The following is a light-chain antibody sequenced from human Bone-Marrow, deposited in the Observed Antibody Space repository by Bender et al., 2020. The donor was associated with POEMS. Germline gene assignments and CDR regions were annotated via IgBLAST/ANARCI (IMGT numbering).Light chain of an antibody. CDR2: EDN. Sequence: SYGLTQPPSVSVSPGHTANITCSGDQLGDQYASWYQLKPGQSPVLVIYEDNKRPSGIPERFSGSNSGNIATLTISGTQAMDEADYYCQAWDGSVVFGGGTKLTVL. CDR1: QLGDQY. J-gene: IGLJ3*02. CDR3: QAWDGSVV. V-gene: IGLV3-1*01.